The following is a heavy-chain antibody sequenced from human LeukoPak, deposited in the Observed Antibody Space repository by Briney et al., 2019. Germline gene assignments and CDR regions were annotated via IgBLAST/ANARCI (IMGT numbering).Heavy chain of an antibody. Sequence: ASVKVSCKASGYTFTSYGISWVRQAPGQGLEWMGWISAYNGNTNYAQKLQGRVTMTTDTSTSTAYMELRSLRSDDTAVYYCAREAEGWTYYYGSGSFYDAFDIWGQGTMVTVSS. V-gene: IGHV1-18*01. J-gene: IGHJ3*02. CDR3: AREAEGWTYYYGSGSFYDAFDI. D-gene: IGHD3-10*01. CDR2: ISAYNGNT. CDR1: GYTFTSYG.